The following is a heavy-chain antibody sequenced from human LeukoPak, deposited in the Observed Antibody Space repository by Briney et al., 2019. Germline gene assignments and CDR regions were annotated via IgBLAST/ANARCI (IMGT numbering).Heavy chain of an antibody. CDR3: ARSPVLDAFDI. CDR1: GYSISSGYY. CDR2: FYHSVST. J-gene: IGHJ3*02. V-gene: IGHV4-38-2*02. Sequence: KPSETLSLTCTVSGYSISSGYYWGWIRQPPGKGLEWIGSFYHSVSTYYNPSLKSRVTISVDTSKNQFSLKLSSVTAADTAVYYRARSPVLDAFDIWGQGTMVTVSS.